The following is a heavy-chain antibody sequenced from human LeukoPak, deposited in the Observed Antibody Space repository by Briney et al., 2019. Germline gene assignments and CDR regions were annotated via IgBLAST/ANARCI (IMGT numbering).Heavy chain of an antibody. V-gene: IGHV3-30*18. CDR3: AKDRNDCGGDCYPYYFDY. D-gene: IGHD2-21*02. Sequence: PGGSLRLSCAASGFTFSSYGMHWVRQAPGKGLEWVAVISYDGSNKYYADSVKGRFTISRDNSKNTLYLQMNSLRAEDTAVYYCAKDRNDCGGDCYPYYFDYWGQGTLVTVSS. J-gene: IGHJ4*02. CDR1: GFTFSSYG. CDR2: ISYDGSNK.